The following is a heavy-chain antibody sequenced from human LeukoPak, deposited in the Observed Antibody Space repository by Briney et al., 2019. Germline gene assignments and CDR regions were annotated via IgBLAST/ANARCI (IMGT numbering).Heavy chain of an antibody. D-gene: IGHD6-6*01. V-gene: IGHV4-34*01. CDR2: INHIGST. CDR3: ARAQYSSSSGYYFDY. Sequence: SETLSLTCAVYGGSFSGYYWSWIRQPPGKGLEWIGEINHIGSTHYNPSLKSRVTISVDTSKNQFSLKLSSVTAADTAVYYCARAQYSSSSGYYFDYWGQGTLVTVSS. CDR1: GGSFSGYY. J-gene: IGHJ4*02.